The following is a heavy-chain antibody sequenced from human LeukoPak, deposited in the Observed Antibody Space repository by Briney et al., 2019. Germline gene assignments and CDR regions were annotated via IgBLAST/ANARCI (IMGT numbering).Heavy chain of an antibody. CDR1: GFTFSSYA. D-gene: IGHD2-2*01. J-gene: IGHJ4*02. CDR3: ASLGYCSSTSCQEYYFDY. Sequence: GGSLRLSCAASGFTFSSYAMHWVRQAPGKGLEWVAVISYDGSNKYYADSVKGRFTISRDNSKNTLYLQMNSLRAEDTAVYYCASLGYCSSTSCQEYYFDYWGQGTLVTVSS. CDR2: ISYDGSNK. V-gene: IGHV3-30-3*01.